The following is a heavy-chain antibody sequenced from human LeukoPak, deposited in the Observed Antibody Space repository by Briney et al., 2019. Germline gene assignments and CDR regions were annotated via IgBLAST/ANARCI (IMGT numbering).Heavy chain of an antibody. J-gene: IGHJ4*02. CDR2: ISYDGSNK. CDR3: ASRGQLAKIDY. Sequence: GGSLRLSCAASGFTFSSYGMHWVRQAPGKGLEWVAVISYDGSNKYYADSVKGRFTISRDNSKNTLYLQMNGLRAEDTAVYYCASRGQLAKIDYWGQGTLVTVS. V-gene: IGHV3-30*03. CDR1: GFTFSSYG. D-gene: IGHD2-2*01.